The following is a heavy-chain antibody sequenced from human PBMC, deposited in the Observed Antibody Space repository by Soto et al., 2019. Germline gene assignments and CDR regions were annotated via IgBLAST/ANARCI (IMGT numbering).Heavy chain of an antibody. CDR2: LSGGGAFT. Sequence: EVQLLESGGGLGQRGGSLRLSCAASGFTFSTYAMNWVRQAPGKGLEWVSGLSGGGAFTYYADPVKGRFTISRDDSKNTLYLQMNSLRVDDTAVYYCAKSGPTNYFDHWGQGTPVTVSS. V-gene: IGHV3-23*01. CDR3: AKSGPTNYFDH. CDR1: GFTFSTYA. J-gene: IGHJ4*02.